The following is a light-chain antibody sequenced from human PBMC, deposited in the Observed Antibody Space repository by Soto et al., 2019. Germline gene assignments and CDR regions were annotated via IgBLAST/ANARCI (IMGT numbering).Light chain of an antibody. CDR3: QQYNNWTT. CDR2: GAS. CDR1: QSVSSN. J-gene: IGKJ5*01. V-gene: IGKV3-15*01. Sequence: EIVMTQSPATLSVSPGERATLSCRASQSVSSNLAWYQQKPGQAPRLLIYGASTRATGIPARFSGSGSGTEFTLNISILQSEDFAVYYCQQYNNWTTFGQGTRLEIK.